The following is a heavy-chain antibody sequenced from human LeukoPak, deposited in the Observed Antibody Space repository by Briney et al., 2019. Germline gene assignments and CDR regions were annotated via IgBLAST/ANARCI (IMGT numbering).Heavy chain of an antibody. Sequence: GGSLRLSCAASGFTFSSYSMNWVRQAPGKGLEWVSSISSSSSYIYYADSVKGRFTISRDNAKNSLYLQMNSLRAEDTAVYYCARDRYSSSWYSPGAFDIWGQGTMVTVSS. D-gene: IGHD6-13*01. CDR2: ISSSSSYI. J-gene: IGHJ3*02. V-gene: IGHV3-21*06. CDR3: ARDRYSSSWYSPGAFDI. CDR1: GFTFSSYS.